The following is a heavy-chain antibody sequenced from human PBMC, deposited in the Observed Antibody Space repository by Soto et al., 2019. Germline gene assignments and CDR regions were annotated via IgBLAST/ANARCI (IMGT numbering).Heavy chain of an antibody. J-gene: IGHJ4*02. Sequence: TLCLPCRVSGGPISSGGYYWSCIRQPPGKGLEWIGDISYSGSTYYNPSLKNRVTISVDTSKNQFALKLSSVTAADTAVYYCARVGHSVPPYYLDYWGQGTRVTAYS. D-gene: IGHD3-16*01. V-gene: IGHV4-31*03. CDR1: GGPISSGGYY. CDR3: ARVGHSVPPYYLDY. CDR2: ISYSGST.